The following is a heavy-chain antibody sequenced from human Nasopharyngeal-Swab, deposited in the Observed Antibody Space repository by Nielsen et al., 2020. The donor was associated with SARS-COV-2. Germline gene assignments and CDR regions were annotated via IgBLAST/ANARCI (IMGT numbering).Heavy chain of an antibody. CDR3: ARDIITGTIVGAFDI. CDR2: ISSSSSTI. Sequence: WIRQPPGKGLEWVPYISSSSSTIYYADSVEGRFTISRDNAKNSLYLQMNSLRAEDTAVYYCARDIITGTIVGAFDIWGQGTMVTVSS. D-gene: IGHD1-7*01. J-gene: IGHJ3*02. V-gene: IGHV3-48*01.